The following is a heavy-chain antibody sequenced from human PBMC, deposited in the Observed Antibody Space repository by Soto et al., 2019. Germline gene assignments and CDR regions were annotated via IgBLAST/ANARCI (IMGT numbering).Heavy chain of an antibody. Sequence: GGSLRLSCAASGFSFSSHAMSWVRQAPGKGLEWVSSISGSGGGTYYADSVKGRFTISRDNSKNTLYLQMNSLRAEDTAVYYCAKDYYGSGSPNWFAPWGQGTLVTVSS. CDR2: ISGSGGGT. V-gene: IGHV3-23*01. J-gene: IGHJ5*02. D-gene: IGHD3-10*01. CDR3: AKDYYGSGSPNWFAP. CDR1: GFSFSSHA.